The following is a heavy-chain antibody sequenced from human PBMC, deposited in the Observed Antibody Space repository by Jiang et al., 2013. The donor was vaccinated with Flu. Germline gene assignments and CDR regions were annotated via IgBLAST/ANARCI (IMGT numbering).Heavy chain of an antibody. CDR1: GGSFTSSSYY. CDR2: IYDSGST. CDR3: ARAQKYSGFELPYFDF. J-gene: IGHJ4*02. V-gene: IGHV4-39*07. D-gene: IGHD5-12*01. Sequence: PGLVKPSGTLSLTCTVSGGSFTSSSYYWVWIRQPPGKGLEWIGSIYDSGSTYYNPALKSRVTMSVDTSKNQFSLRLSSVTAADTAVYYCARAQKYSGFELPYFDFWGQGALVTVSS.